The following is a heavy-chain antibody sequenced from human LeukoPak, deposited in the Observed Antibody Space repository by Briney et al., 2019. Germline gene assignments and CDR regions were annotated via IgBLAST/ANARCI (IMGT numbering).Heavy chain of an antibody. Sequence: ASVKVSCKVSGYTLTELSIHWVRQAPGQGLEWMGWINPNSGGANYEQTFEGRVSMTRDTSINTAFMELRRLKSDDTAVYYCARVGAGEPFDPWGQGTLVTVSS. CDR2: INPNSGGA. D-gene: IGHD3-16*01. J-gene: IGHJ5*02. CDR3: ARVGAGEPFDP. V-gene: IGHV1-2*02. CDR1: GYTLTELS.